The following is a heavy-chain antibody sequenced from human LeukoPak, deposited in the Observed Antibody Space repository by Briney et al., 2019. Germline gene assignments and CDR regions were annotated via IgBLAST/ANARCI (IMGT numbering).Heavy chain of an antibody. V-gene: IGHV3-21*01. D-gene: IGHD3-10*01. CDR1: GFTFSSYS. Sequence: GGSLRLSCAASGFTFSSYSMNWVRQAPGKGLEWVSSISGTSTYIYYADSVKGRFTISRDNAKSSLFLQMNSLRAEDTAVYYCARAKEDYYGSGTYSTYDWGQGTLVTVSS. J-gene: IGHJ4*02. CDR2: ISGTSTYI. CDR3: ARAKEDYYGSGTYSTYD.